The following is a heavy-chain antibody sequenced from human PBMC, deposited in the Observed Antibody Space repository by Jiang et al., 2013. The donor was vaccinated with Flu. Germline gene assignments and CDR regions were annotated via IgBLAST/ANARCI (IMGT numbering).Heavy chain of an antibody. Sequence: LLKPSETLSLTCTVSGGSISSSSYYWGWIRQPPGKGLEWIGSIYYSGSTYYNPPLKSRVTISVDTSKNQFSLKLSSVTAADTAVYYCARVEEAPAANDYYYYGMDVWGQGTTVTVSS. V-gene: IGHV4-39*01. D-gene: IGHD2-2*01. J-gene: IGHJ6*02. CDR1: GGSISSSSYY. CDR3: ARVEEAPAANDYYYYGMDV. CDR2: IYYSGST.